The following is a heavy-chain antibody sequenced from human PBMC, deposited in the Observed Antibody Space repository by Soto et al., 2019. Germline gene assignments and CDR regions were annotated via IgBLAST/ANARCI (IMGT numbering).Heavy chain of an antibody. CDR2: ISSSSSYT. CDR1: GFTFSDYY. D-gene: IGHD5-18*01. J-gene: IGHJ4*02. V-gene: IGHV3-11*06. Sequence: QVQLVESGGGLVKPGGSLRLSCAASGFTFSDYYMSWIRQAPGKGLEWVSYISSSSSYTNYADSVKGRFTISRDNAKNSLYLQMNSLRAEDTAVYYCASIVKNEIQPGGYWGQGTLVTVSS. CDR3: ASIVKNEIQPGGY.